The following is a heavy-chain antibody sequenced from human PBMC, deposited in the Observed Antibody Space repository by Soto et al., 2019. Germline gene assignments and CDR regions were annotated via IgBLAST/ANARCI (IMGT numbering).Heavy chain of an antibody. CDR3: ASAPSTIFGVVIGWFDP. V-gene: IGHV1-69*13. J-gene: IGHJ5*02. CDR2: IIPIFGTA. D-gene: IGHD3-3*01. Sequence: ASVKVSCKASGGTFSSYAISWVRQAPGQGLEWMGGIIPIFGTANYAQKFQGRVTITADESTSTAYMELSSLRSEDTAVYYCASAPSTIFGVVIGWFDPWGQGTLVTVSS. CDR1: GGTFSSYA.